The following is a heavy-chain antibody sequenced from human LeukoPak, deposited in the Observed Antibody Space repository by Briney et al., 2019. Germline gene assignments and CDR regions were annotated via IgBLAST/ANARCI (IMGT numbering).Heavy chain of an antibody. CDR3: AREPGNYDFWSGYYSHYYYYMDV. Sequence: PSETPSLTCTVSGGSISSYYWSWIRQPAGKGLEWIGRIYTSGSTNYNPSLKSRVTMSVDTSKNQFSLKLSSVTAADTAVYYCAREPGNYDFWSGYYSHYYYYMDVWGKGTTVTVSS. CDR2: IYTSGST. D-gene: IGHD3-3*01. J-gene: IGHJ6*03. CDR1: GGSISSYY. V-gene: IGHV4-4*07.